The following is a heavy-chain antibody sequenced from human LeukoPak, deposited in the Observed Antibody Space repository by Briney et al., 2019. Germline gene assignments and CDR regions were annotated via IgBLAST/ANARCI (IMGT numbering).Heavy chain of an antibody. Sequence: SETLSLTCTVSGGSISSSSYYWGWIRQPPGKGLEWIGSIYYSGSTCYNPSLKSRVTISVDTSKNQFSLKLSSVTAADTAVYYCARLQLGGEVDYWGQGTLVTVSS. V-gene: IGHV4-39*01. D-gene: IGHD6-6*01. J-gene: IGHJ4*02. CDR2: IYYSGST. CDR1: GGSISSSSYY. CDR3: ARLQLGGEVDY.